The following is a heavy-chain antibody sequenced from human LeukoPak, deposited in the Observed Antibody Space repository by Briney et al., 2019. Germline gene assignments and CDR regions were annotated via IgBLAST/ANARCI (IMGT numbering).Heavy chain of an antibody. CDR1: GGTFSSYA. V-gene: IGHV1-18*01. CDR3: ARDGRAAGGNWGDY. D-gene: IGHD6-13*01. CDR2: ISAYNGNT. J-gene: IGHJ4*02. Sequence: ASVKVSCKASGGTFSSYAISWMRQAPGQGLEWMGWISAYNGNTNYAQKLQGRVTMTTDTSTSTAYMELRSLRSDDTAVYYCARDGRAAGGNWGDYWGQGTLVTVSS.